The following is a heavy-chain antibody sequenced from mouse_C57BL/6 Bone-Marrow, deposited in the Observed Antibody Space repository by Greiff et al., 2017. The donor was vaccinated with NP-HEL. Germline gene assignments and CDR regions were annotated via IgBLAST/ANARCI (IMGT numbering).Heavy chain of an antibody. CDR1: GFTFSDYY. J-gene: IGHJ3*01. CDR3: ARRDDYGDWFAY. D-gene: IGHD2-4*01. V-gene: IGHV5-12*01. Sequence: EVQRVESGGGLVQPGGSLKLSCAASGFTFSDYYMYWVRQTPEKRLEWVAYISNGGGSTYYPDTVKGRFTISRDNAKNTLYLQMSRLKSEDTAMYYCARRDDYGDWFAYWGQGTLVTVSA. CDR2: ISNGGGST.